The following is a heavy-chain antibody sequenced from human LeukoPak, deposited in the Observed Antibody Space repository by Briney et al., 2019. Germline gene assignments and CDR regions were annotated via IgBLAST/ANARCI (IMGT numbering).Heavy chain of an antibody. V-gene: IGHV3-21*01. J-gene: IGHJ6*03. Sequence: PGGSLRLSCAASGFTFSSYSMNWVRQAPGKGLEWVSSISKSSSYIYYADSLKGRFTISRDNAKNSLYLQMDSLRAEDTAVYYCARTEMGYYYYYMDVWGKGTTVTISS. D-gene: IGHD5-24*01. CDR3: ARTEMGYYYYYMDV. CDR1: GFTFSSYS. CDR2: ISKSSSYI.